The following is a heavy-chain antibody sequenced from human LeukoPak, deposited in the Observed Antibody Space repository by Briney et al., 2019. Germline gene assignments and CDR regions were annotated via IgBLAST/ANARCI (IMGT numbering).Heavy chain of an antibody. CDR1: GFTFSSYG. CDR3: AKDPPSYCSGGSCYY. Sequence: GGSLRLSCAASGFTFSSYGMSWVRQAPGKGLEWVSAISGSGGSTYYADSVKGRFTISRDNSKNTLYLQMNSLRAEDTAVYYCAKDPPSYCSGGSCYYWGQGTLVTVSS. V-gene: IGHV3-23*01. J-gene: IGHJ4*02. D-gene: IGHD2-15*01. CDR2: ISGSGGST.